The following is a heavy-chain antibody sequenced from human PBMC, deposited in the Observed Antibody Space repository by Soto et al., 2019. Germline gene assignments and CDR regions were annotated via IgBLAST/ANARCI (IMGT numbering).Heavy chain of an antibody. V-gene: IGHV3-21*01. CDR1: GFTFSSYS. Sequence: EVQLVESGGGLVKPGGSLRLSCAASGFTFSSYSMNWVRQAPGKGLQWVSSISSSSTYIYYADSVKGRFTISRDNAKNSLYLQLTSLRAEDTAVYYCARGTNYYDSSVYYGYWGQGTLVTVSS. CDR3: ARGTNYYDSSVYYGY. D-gene: IGHD3-22*01. CDR2: ISSSSTYI. J-gene: IGHJ4*02.